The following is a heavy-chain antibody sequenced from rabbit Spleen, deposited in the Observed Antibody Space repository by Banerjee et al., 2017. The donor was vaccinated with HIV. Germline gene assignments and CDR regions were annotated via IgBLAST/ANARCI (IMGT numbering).Heavy chain of an antibody. J-gene: IGHJ4*01. CDR2: INSITGKT. Sequence: QSLEESGGGLVKPEGSLTLTCTASGFSFTNKDVMCWVRQAPGKGLEWIGCINSITGKTVYATWAKGRFTISRASSTTVTLQMTSLTAADTATYFCARDAGVIGWNFKLWGQGTLVTVS. D-gene: IGHD4-2*01. CDR3: ARDAGVIGWNFKL. CDR1: GFSFTNKDV. V-gene: IGHV1S40*01.